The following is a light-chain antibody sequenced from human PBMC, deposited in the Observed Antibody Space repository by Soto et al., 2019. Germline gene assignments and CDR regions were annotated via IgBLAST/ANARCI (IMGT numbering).Light chain of an antibody. CDR1: QSVSTY. CDR3: QQRTEWPPT. CDR2: DAS. Sequence: EIVLTQSPATLALSPGERATLFCRASQSVSTYLAWYQQKPGQAPRLLIYDASSRATDIPARLSGSGSGTDFTLAISTLEPEDFAVYYCQQRTEWPPTFGQGTKVEIK. V-gene: IGKV3-11*01. J-gene: IGKJ1*01.